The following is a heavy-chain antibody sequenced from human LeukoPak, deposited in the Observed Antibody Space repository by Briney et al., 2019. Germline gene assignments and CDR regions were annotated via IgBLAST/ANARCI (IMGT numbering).Heavy chain of an antibody. D-gene: IGHD1-26*01. J-gene: IGHJ4*02. V-gene: IGHV1-46*01. Sequence: ASVKVSCKASGYTFTSYYMHWVRQAPGQGLEWMGIINPSGGSTSYAQKFQGRVTMTRHTSTSTVYMELSSLRSEDTAVYYCAREVIVGARFDYWGQGTLVTVSS. CDR2: INPSGGST. CDR3: AREVIVGARFDY. CDR1: GYTFTSYY.